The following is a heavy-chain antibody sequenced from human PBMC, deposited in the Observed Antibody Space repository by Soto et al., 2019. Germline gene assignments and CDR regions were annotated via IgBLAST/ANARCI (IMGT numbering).Heavy chain of an antibody. CDR2: INHSGST. V-gene: IGHV4-34*01. CDR3: ARGDHYYDSSGNFDY. Sequence: QVQLQQWGAGLLKPSETLSLTCAVYGGSFSGYHWSWIRQPPGKGLEWIGEINHSGSTNYNPSLKSRVTISVDTSKNQFSLKLSSVTAADTAVYYCARGDHYYDSSGNFDYWGQGTLVTVSS. CDR1: GGSFSGYH. J-gene: IGHJ4*02. D-gene: IGHD3-22*01.